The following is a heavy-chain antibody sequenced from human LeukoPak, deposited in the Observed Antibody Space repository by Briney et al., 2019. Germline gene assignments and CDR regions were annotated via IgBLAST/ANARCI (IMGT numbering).Heavy chain of an antibody. Sequence: SVKVSCKASGGTFSSYAISWVRQAPGQGLEWMGRIIPILGIPNYAQKFQGRVTITADKSTTTAYMELSSLRSEDTAVYYCATEAIVVVTARDYWYFDLWGRGTQVTVSS. V-gene: IGHV1-69*04. CDR1: GGTFSSYA. CDR3: ATEAIVVVTARDYWYFDL. D-gene: IGHD2-21*02. J-gene: IGHJ2*01. CDR2: IIPILGIP.